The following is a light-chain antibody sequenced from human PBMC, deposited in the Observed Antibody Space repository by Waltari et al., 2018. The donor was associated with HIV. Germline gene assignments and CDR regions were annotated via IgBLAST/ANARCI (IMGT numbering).Light chain of an antibody. CDR1: DLPKQF. Sequence: SYPLTQPPSLSVSPGETVRITCSGDDLPKQFLYWFQQKPGQAPVLVIYRDSERPSGIPERFSGSSSGTRVTLTITGVQAEDEGDYYCQSADSSGTWVFGGGTKMTVL. V-gene: IGLV3-25*03. CDR3: QSADSSGTWV. CDR2: RDS. J-gene: IGLJ3*02.